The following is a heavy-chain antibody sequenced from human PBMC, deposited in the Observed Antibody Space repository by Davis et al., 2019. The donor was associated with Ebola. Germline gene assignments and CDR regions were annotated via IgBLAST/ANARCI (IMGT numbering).Heavy chain of an antibody. Sequence: SVKVSCKASGGTFSSYTISWVRQAPGQGLEWMGRIIPILGIANYAQKFQGRVTITADKSTSTAYMELSSLRSEDTAVYFCARDSSGVVGANDFDYWGQGTLVTVSS. CDR1: GGTFSSYT. CDR3: ARDSSGVVGANDFDY. CDR2: IIPILGIA. V-gene: IGHV1-69*04. J-gene: IGHJ4*02. D-gene: IGHD1-26*01.